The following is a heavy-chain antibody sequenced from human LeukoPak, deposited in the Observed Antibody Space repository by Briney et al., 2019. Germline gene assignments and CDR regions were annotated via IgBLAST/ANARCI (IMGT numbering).Heavy chain of an antibody. CDR3: ARDYDFWSFIGYFDL. CDR1: GFTFSSYS. V-gene: IGHV3-21*01. CDR2: ISSSSNYI. Sequence: GGSLRLSCAASGFTFSSYSMNWVRQAPGKGLEWVSSISSSSNYIYYADSVKGRFTISIDNAKNSLYLQMNSLRAEDTAVYYCARDYDFWSFIGYFDLWGRGTLVTVSS. D-gene: IGHD3-3*01. J-gene: IGHJ2*01.